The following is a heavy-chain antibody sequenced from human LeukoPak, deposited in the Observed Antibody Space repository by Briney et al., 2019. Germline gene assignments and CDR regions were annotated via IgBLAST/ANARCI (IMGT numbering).Heavy chain of an antibody. V-gene: IGHV3-53*04. Sequence: PRGSLRLSCAASGFTASSNYMSWVRQAPGKGVEGVSVIYSGGSTYYADSVKGRFTISRHNSKNTLYLQMNSLRAEDTAVYYCARVVGSGSYSSLAHFAYWGQGTLVTVSS. J-gene: IGHJ4*02. CDR2: IYSGGST. CDR3: ARVVGSGSYSSLAHFAY. CDR1: GFTASSNY. D-gene: IGHD1-26*01.